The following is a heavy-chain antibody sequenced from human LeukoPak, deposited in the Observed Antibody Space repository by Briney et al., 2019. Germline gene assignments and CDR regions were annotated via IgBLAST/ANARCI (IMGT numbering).Heavy chain of an antibody. CDR3: ASDSSSSRAAVD. CDR1: GFTFSSYG. D-gene: IGHD6-13*01. Sequence: PGRSLRLSCAASGFTFSSYGMHWVRQAPGKGLEWEAVIWYDGSNKYYADSVKGRFTISRDNSKNTLYLQMNSLRAEDTAVYYCASDSSSSRAAVDWGQGTLVTVSS. J-gene: IGHJ4*02. V-gene: IGHV3-33*01. CDR2: IWYDGSNK.